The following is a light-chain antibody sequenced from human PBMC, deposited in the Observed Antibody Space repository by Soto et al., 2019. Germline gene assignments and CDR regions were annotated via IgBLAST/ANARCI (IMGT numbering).Light chain of an antibody. V-gene: IGKV3-11*01. Sequence: IVLTQSPATLSLSPGERATLSCRASQSVSSYLAWYQQKPGQAPRLLIYDASNRATGIPARFSGSGSGTDFTLTISSLEPEDFGVYYCQQYGSSSRTFGQGTKVDIK. J-gene: IGKJ1*01. CDR1: QSVSSY. CDR2: DAS. CDR3: QQYGSSSRT.